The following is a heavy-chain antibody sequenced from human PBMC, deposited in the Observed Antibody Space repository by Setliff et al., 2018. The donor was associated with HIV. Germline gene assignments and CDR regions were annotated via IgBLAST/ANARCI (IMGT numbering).Heavy chain of an antibody. Sequence: PSETLSLTCTVSGGSISSGSYYWSWIRQPAGKGLEWIGHIYTSGSTNYNPSLKSRVTISADTSKNQFSLKLSSVTAADTAVYYCAGGPGTTSIDYWAQGTLVTVSS. CDR3: AGGPGTTSIDY. CDR1: GGSISSGSYY. CDR2: IYTSGST. D-gene: IGHD1-26*01. V-gene: IGHV4-61*09. J-gene: IGHJ4*02.